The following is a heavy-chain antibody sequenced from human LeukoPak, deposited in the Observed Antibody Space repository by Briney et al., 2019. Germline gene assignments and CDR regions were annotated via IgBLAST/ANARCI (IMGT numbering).Heavy chain of an antibody. CDR2: ISGSGHDI. J-gene: IGHJ4*02. V-gene: IGHV3-11*04. D-gene: IGHD6-13*01. CDR3: ARWGYVNSWYYIDY. CDR1: GFTFSDSY. Sequence: PGGSLRLSCAASGFTFSDSYMTWVRQAPGKGVEWVAYISGSGHDINYSESAKGRFTISRDNAKNSLYLHMNSLRAEDTALYYCARWGYVNSWYYIDYWGQGTLVTVSS.